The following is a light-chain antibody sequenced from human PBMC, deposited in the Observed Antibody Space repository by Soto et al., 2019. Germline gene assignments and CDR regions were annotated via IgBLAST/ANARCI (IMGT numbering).Light chain of an antibody. CDR2: KAS. J-gene: IGKJ2*01. CDR1: QYINRW. Sequence: DIQMTQSPSTLSASVGDRVTITCRASQYINRWLAWYQQKPGKAPKLLIHKASSLGSGVPSSFSGSGSGTEFTLTITSLQPDDFATYYCQQYNSYPYTFGQGTKLEIK. V-gene: IGKV1-5*03. CDR3: QQYNSYPYT.